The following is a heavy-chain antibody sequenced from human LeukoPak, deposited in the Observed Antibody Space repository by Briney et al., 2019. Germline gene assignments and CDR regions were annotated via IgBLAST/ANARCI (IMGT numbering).Heavy chain of an antibody. CDR3: AKDIVVVTSGSNAFDI. CDR2: ISGSGGST. Sequence: GGSLRPSCAASGFTFNNYAMSWVRQAPGKGLEWVSSISGSGGSTYYADSVKGRLTISRDNSKNTLYLQMNSLRAEDTAVYYCAKDIVVVTSGSNAFDIWGQGTMVTVSS. J-gene: IGHJ3*02. D-gene: IGHD2-21*02. V-gene: IGHV3-23*01. CDR1: GFTFNNYA.